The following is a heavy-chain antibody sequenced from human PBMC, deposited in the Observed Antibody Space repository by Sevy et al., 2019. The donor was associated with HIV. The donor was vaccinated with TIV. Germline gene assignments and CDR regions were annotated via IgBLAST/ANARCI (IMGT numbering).Heavy chain of an antibody. D-gene: IGHD3-22*01. J-gene: IGHJ4*02. V-gene: IGHV3-30-3*01. Sequence: GGSLRLSCAASGFTFSSYAMHWVRQAPGKGLEWVAVISYDGSNKYYADSVKGRFTISRDNSKNTLYLQMNSLRAEDTAVHYCARGGYYDSSGYSTASHWGQGTLVTVSS. CDR2: ISYDGSNK. CDR3: ARGGYYDSSGYSTASH. CDR1: GFTFSSYA.